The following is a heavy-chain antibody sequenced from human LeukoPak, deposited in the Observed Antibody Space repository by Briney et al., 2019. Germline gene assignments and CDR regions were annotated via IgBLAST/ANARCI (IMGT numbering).Heavy chain of an antibody. Sequence: GESLKISCKGSGYSFTSYWIGWVRQMPGKGLEWMGIIYPGDSDTRYSPSFQGQVTISADKSISTAYLQWSSLKASDTAMYYCARPSEVRGVFVRKPQPDAFDIWGQGTMVTVSS. V-gene: IGHV5-51*01. CDR1: GYSFTSYW. CDR3: ARPSEVRGVFVRKPQPDAFDI. D-gene: IGHD3-10*01. J-gene: IGHJ3*02. CDR2: IYPGDSDT.